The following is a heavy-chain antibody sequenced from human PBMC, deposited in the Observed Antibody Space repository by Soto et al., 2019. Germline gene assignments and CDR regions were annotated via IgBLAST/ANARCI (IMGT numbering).Heavy chain of an antibody. D-gene: IGHD1-20*01. CDR3: ARSIRGPRRFNGMDV. V-gene: IGHV2-70*13. J-gene: IGHJ6*02. CDR1: GFSLTSPGMC. Sequence: SGPTLVNPTETLTVTCTFSGFSLTSPGMCVSLIRQSPGKALEWLALIERDDDDKYYSTSLKTRLTISKDTRKNQVVLTMANMDPADTATYYCARSIRGPRRFNGMDVWGQGTTVTVYS. CDR2: IERDDDDK.